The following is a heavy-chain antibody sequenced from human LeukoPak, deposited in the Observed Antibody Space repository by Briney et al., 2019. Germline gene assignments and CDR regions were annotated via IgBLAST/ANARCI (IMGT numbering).Heavy chain of an antibody. CDR2: INAGNGNT. CDR1: GYTFTSYA. J-gene: IGHJ5*02. Sequence: ASVKVSCKASGYTFTSYAMHWVRQAPGQRLEWMGWINAGNGNTKYSQKFQGRVTITRDTSASTAYKELSSLRSEDTAVYYCARTYDILTGYLLDPWGQGTLVTVSS. CDR3: ARTYDILTGYLLDP. D-gene: IGHD3-9*01. V-gene: IGHV1-3*01.